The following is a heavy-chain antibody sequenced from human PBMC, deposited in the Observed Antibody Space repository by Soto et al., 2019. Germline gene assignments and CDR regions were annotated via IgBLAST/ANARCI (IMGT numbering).Heavy chain of an antibody. CDR1: GFTFSSYG. CDR2: IWYDGSNK. Sequence: QVQLVESGGGVVQPGRSLRLSCAASGFTFSSYGMHWVRQAPGKGLEWVAVIWYDGSNKYYADSVKGRFTISRDNSKNTLYLQMNSLRAEDTAVYYWARGGGYSGYDLDYWGQGTLVTVSS. CDR3: ARGGGYSGYDLDY. J-gene: IGHJ4*02. D-gene: IGHD5-12*01. V-gene: IGHV3-33*01.